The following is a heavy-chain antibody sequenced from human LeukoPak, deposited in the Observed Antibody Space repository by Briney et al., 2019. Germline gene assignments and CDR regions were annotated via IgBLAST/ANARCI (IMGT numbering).Heavy chain of an antibody. CDR1: GGTFSSYA. Sequence: SVKVSCKASGGTFSSYAISWVRQAPGQGLEWMGRIIPIFGTANYAQKFQGKVTITTDESTSTAYMELSSLRSEDTAVYYCARGSYYYDSSGLDYWGQGTLVTVSS. V-gene: IGHV1-69*05. CDR3: ARGSYYYDSSGLDY. D-gene: IGHD3-22*01. CDR2: IIPIFGTA. J-gene: IGHJ4*02.